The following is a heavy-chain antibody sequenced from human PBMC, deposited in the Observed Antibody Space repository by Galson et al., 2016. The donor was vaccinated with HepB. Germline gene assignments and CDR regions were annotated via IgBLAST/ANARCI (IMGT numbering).Heavy chain of an antibody. V-gene: IGHV3-23*01. CDR1: GFTFSSYA. D-gene: IGHD6-13*01. CDR3: ARCERYGSGWYGKNDY. CDR2: GYGGGGGP. J-gene: IGHJ4*02. Sequence: SLRLSCAASGFTFSSYAMTWVRQAPGKGLEWVSAGYGGGGGPHYAGSVKGRFTMSRDISRNTLYLQMNSLRAEDTAVYYCARCERYGSGWYGKNDYLGQGTLVTVSS.